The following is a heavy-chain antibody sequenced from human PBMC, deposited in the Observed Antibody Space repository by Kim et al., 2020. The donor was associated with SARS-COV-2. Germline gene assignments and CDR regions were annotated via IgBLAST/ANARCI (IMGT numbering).Heavy chain of an antibody. CDR1: GGSISSGSYY. D-gene: IGHD3-16*01. CDR3: ASGGAGPYFDY. CDR2: IYTSGST. Sequence: SETLSLTCTVSGGSISSGSYYWSWIRQPAGKGLEWIGHIYTSGSTNYNPSLKSRVTISVDTSKNQFSLKLSSVTAADSAVYYCASGGAGPYFDYWGQGTLVTVSS. V-gene: IGHV4-61*09. J-gene: IGHJ4*02.